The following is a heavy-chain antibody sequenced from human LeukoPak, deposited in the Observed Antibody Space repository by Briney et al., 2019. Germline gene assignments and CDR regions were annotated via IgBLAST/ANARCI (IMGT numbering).Heavy chain of an antibody. CDR1: GFTFSSNA. CDR2: IGGSGVNT. Sequence: PGGSLRLSCAASGFTFSSNAMSWVRQAPGKGLEWVSTIGGSGVNTYYADSVKGRFTISRDNSQNTLYLQMNSLRAEDTAVYYCAKGRAYDSNLGFDFWGQGTLVTVSS. J-gene: IGHJ4*02. D-gene: IGHD7-27*01. CDR3: AKGRAYDSNLGFDF. V-gene: IGHV3-23*01.